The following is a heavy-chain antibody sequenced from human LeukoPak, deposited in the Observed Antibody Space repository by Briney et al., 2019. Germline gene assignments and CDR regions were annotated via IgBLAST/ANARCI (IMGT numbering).Heavy chain of an antibody. CDR1: GGSISSYY. V-gene: IGHV4-59*01. J-gene: IGHJ4*02. Sequence: PSETLSLTCTVSGGSISSYYWSWIRQPPGKGLEWIGYIYYSGSTNYNPSLKSRVTISVDTSKNQFSLKLSSVTAADTAVYYCARGLYTAMVPFYFDYWGQGTLVTVSS. CDR3: ARGLYTAMVPFYFDY. D-gene: IGHD5-18*01. CDR2: IYYSGST.